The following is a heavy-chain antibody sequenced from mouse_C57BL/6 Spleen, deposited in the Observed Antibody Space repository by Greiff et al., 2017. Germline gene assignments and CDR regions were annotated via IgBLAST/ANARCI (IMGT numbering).Heavy chain of an antibody. D-gene: IGHD5-1*01. CDR3: ARSSGTSYWYFDV. V-gene: IGHV1-80*01. CDR2: IYPGDGDT. CDR1: GYAFSSYW. J-gene: IGHJ1*03. Sequence: QVQLKESEAELVKPGASVKISCKASGYAFSSYWMNWVKQRPGKGLEWIGQIYPGDGDTNYNGKFKGKATLTADKSSSTAYMQLSSLTSEDSAVYFCARSSGTSYWYFDVWGTGTTVTVSS.